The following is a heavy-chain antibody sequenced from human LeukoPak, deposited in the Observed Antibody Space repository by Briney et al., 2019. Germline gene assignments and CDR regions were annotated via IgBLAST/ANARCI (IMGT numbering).Heavy chain of an antibody. CDR3: AREYYYGSGSYGY. J-gene: IGHJ4*02. V-gene: IGHV1-69*04. D-gene: IGHD3-10*01. Sequence: GASVKVSCKASGGTFSSYAISWVRQAPGQGLEWMGRIIPILGIANYAQKFQGRVTITADKSTSTAYMELSSLRSEDTAVYYCAREYYYGSGSYGYWGQGTLVTISS. CDR2: IIPILGIA. CDR1: GGTFSSYA.